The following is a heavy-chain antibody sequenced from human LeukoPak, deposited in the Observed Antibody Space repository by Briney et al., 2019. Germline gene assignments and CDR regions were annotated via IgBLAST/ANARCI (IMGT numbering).Heavy chain of an antibody. Sequence: ASETLSLTCTVSGGSISSYYWSWIRQPPGKGLEWIGYIYYSGSTNYNPSLKSRVTISVDTSKNQFSLKLSSVTAADTAVYYCARLDSEYGSGSYYNDYCYYYMDVWGKGTTVTVSS. CDR3: ARLDSEYGSGSYYNDYCYYYMDV. V-gene: IGHV4-59*08. CDR2: IYYSGST. D-gene: IGHD3-10*01. CDR1: GGSISSYY. J-gene: IGHJ6*03.